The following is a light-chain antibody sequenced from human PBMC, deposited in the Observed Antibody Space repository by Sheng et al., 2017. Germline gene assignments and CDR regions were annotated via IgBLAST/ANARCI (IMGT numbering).Light chain of an antibody. CDR3: QQRNSWPNT. CDR1: RSVSTN. V-gene: IGKV3D-15*01. J-gene: IGKJ2*01. Sequence: EIVMTQSPGTLSVSPGERATLSCWASRSVSTNLAWYQQKPGQSPRLLIYGASTRATGIPDRFSGSGSGTDFTLTISRLEPEDLAVYYCQQRNSWPNTFGQGTKLEIK. CDR2: GAS.